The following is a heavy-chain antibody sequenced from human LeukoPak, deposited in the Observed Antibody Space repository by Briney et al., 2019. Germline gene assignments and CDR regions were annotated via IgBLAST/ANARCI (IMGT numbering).Heavy chain of an antibody. Sequence: GGSLRLSCAASGFTFSSYGMNWVRQAPGKGLEWVSSISSSSSYIYYADSVKGRFTISRYNAKNSLFLQMNSLRAEDTAVYYCARDDSGNYYGQDAFDIWGQGTMVTVSS. CDR2: ISSSSSYI. D-gene: IGHD1-26*01. CDR3: ARDDSGNYYGQDAFDI. CDR1: GFTFSSYG. J-gene: IGHJ3*02. V-gene: IGHV3-21*01.